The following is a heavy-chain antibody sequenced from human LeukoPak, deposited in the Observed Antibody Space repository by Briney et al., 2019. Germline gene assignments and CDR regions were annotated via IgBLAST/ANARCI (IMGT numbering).Heavy chain of an antibody. J-gene: IGHJ6*03. V-gene: IGHV4-61*02. CDR2: IYTSGST. CDR3: ARHLSRLVRGVIIPYYYYYYMDV. D-gene: IGHD3-10*01. CDR1: GGSISSGSYY. Sequence: SQTLSLTCTVSGGSISSGSYYWSWIRQPAGKGLEWIGRIYTSGSTNYNPSLKSRVTISIDTSKNQFSLKLSSVTAADTAVYYCARHLSRLVRGVIIPYYYYYYMDVWGKGTTVTVSS.